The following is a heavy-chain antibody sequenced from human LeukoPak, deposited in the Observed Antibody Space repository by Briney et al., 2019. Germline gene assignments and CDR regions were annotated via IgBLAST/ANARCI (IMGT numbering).Heavy chain of an antibody. V-gene: IGHV3-7*01. CDR1: GFIFRSYW. J-gene: IGHJ4*02. CDR3: AKYLSRAFDS. CDR2: INQEASRT. D-gene: IGHD2/OR15-2a*01. Sequence: PGGSLRLSCAASGFIFRSYWMSWVRQAPGKGLEWLGHINQEASRTDHADSVKGRFTISRDNSRNLLYLHMSSLRAEDTAVYYCAKYLSRAFDSWGQGILVSVSS.